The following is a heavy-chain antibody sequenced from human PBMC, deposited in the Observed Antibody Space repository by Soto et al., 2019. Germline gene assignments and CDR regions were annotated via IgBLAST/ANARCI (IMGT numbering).Heavy chain of an antibody. V-gene: IGHV3-33*01. CDR3: AGGRGYVGNSDY. CDR2: IWSDGSRQ. CDR1: GFAFNNYG. D-gene: IGHD1-26*01. Sequence: QVQLVESGGGVIQPGRSLRLSCATSGFAFNNYGMHWVRQAPGKGLEWVAVIWSDGSRQYYVDSVKGRFTISRDNSNKTLYLKVNSLGVDDRAVYYCAGGRGYVGNSDYWGQGTLVTVSS. J-gene: IGHJ4*02.